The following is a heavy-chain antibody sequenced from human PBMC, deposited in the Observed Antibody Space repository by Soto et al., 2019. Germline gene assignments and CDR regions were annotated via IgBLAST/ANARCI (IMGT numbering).Heavy chain of an antibody. Sequence: SVKVSCKASGGTFSSYAISWVRQAPGQGLELIGGIIPIFGTANYAQKFQGRVTITADESTSTAYMELSSLRSEDTAVYYCARGVRYGDYLNWFDPWGQGTLVTVSS. J-gene: IGHJ5*02. D-gene: IGHD4-17*01. CDR1: GGTFSSYA. V-gene: IGHV1-69*13. CDR3: ARGVRYGDYLNWFDP. CDR2: IIPIFGTA.